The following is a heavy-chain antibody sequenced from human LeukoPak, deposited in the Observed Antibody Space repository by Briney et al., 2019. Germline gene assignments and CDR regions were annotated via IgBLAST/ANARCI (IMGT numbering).Heavy chain of an antibody. V-gene: IGHV4-34*01. Sequence: SETLSLTCAVYGGSFSGYYWSWIRQPPGKGLGWIGEINHSGSTNHNPSLKSRVTISVDTSKNQFSLKLSSVTAADTAVYYCARRPRVGWKGPDYWGQGTLVTVSS. D-gene: IGHD1-1*01. J-gene: IGHJ4*02. CDR1: GGSFSGYY. CDR3: ARRPRVGWKGPDY. CDR2: INHSGST.